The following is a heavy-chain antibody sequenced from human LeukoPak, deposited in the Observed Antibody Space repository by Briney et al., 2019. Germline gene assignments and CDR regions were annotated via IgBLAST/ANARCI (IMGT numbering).Heavy chain of an antibody. CDR1: GFTFSSYS. CDR2: ISSSSSYI. D-gene: IGHD6-13*01. V-gene: IGHV3-21*01. Sequence: PGGSLRLPCAASGFTFSSYSMNWVRQAPGKGLEWVSSISSSSSYIYYADSVKGRFTISRDNAKNSLYLQMNSLRAEDTAVYYCARVWGLERSTKYSSSWYNWFDPWGQGTLVTVSS. J-gene: IGHJ5*02. CDR3: ARVWGLERSTKYSSSWYNWFDP.